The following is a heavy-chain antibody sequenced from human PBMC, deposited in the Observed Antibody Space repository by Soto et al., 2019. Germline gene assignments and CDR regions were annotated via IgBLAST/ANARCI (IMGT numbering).Heavy chain of an antibody. V-gene: IGHV5-10-1*01. CDR3: ARRGGDSSPAHGTDV. J-gene: IGHJ6*02. CDR1: GYSFTSYW. Sequence: GESLKISCKGSGYSFTSYWISWVRQMPGKGLEWMGRIDPSDSYTNYSPSFQGHVTISADKSISTAYLQWSSLKASDTAMYYCARRGGDSSPAHGTDVWGQGTTVTVSS. CDR2: IDPSDSYT. D-gene: IGHD6-6*01.